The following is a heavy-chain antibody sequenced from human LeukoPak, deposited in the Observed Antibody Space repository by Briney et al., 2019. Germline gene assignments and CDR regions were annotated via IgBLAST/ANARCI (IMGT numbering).Heavy chain of an antibody. CDR1: GYTFTGYY. V-gene: IGHV1-2*02. D-gene: IGHD3-22*01. CDR3: AREYYDTSGAKYAFDI. J-gene: IGHJ3*02. CDR2: IDPDSGGT. Sequence: ASVKVSCKASGYTFTGYYIHWVRQAPGQGLEWMGCIDPDSGGTYYAQKFQGRVTMTRDTSISTAYMELSRLRSDDTAVYYCAREYYDTSGAKYAFDIWGQGTMVTVSS.